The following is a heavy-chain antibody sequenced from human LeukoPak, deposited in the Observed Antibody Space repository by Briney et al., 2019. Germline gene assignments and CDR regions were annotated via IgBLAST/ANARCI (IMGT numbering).Heavy chain of an antibody. Sequence: PSETLSLTCAVSGGSISSGGYSWSWIRQPPGKGLEWIGYIYYSGSTNYNPSLKSRVTISVDTSKNQFSLKLSSVTAADTAVYYCARHRVVTPEVDYWGQGTLVTVSS. CDR3: ARHRVVTPEVDY. CDR2: IYYSGST. V-gene: IGHV4-61*08. CDR1: GGSISSGGYS. J-gene: IGHJ4*02. D-gene: IGHD4-23*01.